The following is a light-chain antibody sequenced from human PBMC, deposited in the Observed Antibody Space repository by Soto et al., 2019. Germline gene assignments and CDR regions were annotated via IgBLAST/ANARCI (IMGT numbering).Light chain of an antibody. J-gene: IGLJ2*01. Sequence: QSVLTQPPSVSGAPGQRVTISCTGSSSNIGAGYDVHWYQQLPGTAPKLLIYANNNRPSGVPDRFSGSKSGTSASLAISGLRSEDEADYYCAAWDDSLSGPLFGGGTQLTVL. V-gene: IGLV1-40*01. CDR3: AAWDDSLSGPL. CDR1: SSNIGAGYD. CDR2: ANN.